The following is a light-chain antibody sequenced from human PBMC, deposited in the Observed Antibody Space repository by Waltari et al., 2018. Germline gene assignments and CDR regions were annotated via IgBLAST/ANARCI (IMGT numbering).Light chain of an antibody. J-gene: IGKJ4*01. CDR1: PSVLYSSNNRNY. CDR3: QQYYDTELT. Sequence: IVMTQSPDSLAVSLGGRASINCKSSPSVLYSSNNRNYLAWYMQKPGQPPKLLIYWASTRESGVPDRFSGSGSGTDFTLTISSLQAEDAAVYYCQQYYDTELTFGGGTKVEIK. V-gene: IGKV4-1*01. CDR2: WAS.